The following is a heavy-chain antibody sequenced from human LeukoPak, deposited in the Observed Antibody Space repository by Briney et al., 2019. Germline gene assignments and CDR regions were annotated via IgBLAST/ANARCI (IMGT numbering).Heavy chain of an antibody. CDR1: GGSFSGYY. J-gene: IGHJ5*02. D-gene: IGHD3-3*01. V-gene: IGHV4-34*01. CDR2: INHSGST. Sequence: PSETLSLTCAVYGGSFSGYYWSWIRQPPGKGLEWIGEINHSGSTNYNPSLKSRVTISVDTSKNQFSLKLSSVTAADTAVYYCARASTYYDFWSGYYYGNWFDPWGQGTLVTVSS. CDR3: ARASTYYDFWSGYYYGNWFDP.